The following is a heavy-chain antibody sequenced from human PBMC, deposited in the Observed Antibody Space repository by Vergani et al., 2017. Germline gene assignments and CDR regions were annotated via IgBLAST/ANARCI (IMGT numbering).Heavy chain of an antibody. J-gene: IGHJ6*03. Sequence: QVQLVQSGAEVKKPGSSVKVSCKASGGTFSSYAISWVRQAPGQGLEWMGGIIPIFGTANYAQKFQGRVTITADKSTSTAYMELSSLRSEDTAVYYCARDPPEGLNCSSTSCPGSYYYYYMDVWGKGTTVTVSS. V-gene: IGHV1-69*06. CDR1: GGTFSSYA. CDR3: ARDPPEGLNCSSTSCPGSYYYYYMDV. CDR2: IIPIFGTA. D-gene: IGHD2-2*01.